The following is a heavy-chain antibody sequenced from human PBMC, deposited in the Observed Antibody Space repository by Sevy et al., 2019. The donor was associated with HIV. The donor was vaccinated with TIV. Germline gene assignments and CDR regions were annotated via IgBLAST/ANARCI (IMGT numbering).Heavy chain of an antibody. D-gene: IGHD3-10*02. CDR1: GFTFSNAW. V-gene: IGHV3-15*07. J-gene: IGHJ4*02. CDR2: IKSQTDGGTT. Sequence: GGSLRLSCAASGFTFSNAWMNWVRQAPGKGLEWVGRIKSQTDGGTTDYAAPVKGRFTISRDDSKNTLYLQMNSLKTAGTAVYYCTTSPIHVVDYWGQGTLVTVSS. CDR3: TTSPIHVVDY.